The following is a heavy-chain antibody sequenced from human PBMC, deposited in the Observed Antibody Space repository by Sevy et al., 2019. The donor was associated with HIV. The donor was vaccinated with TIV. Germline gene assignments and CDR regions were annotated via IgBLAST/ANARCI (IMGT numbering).Heavy chain of an antibody. CDR3: ARGRRHYYGMDV. J-gene: IGHJ6*02. CDR2: TYYVSKWDN. CDR1: GDSVSSNTAA. Sequence: KQSQTLSLTCAISGDSVSSNTAAWNWIRQSPSRGLEWLGRTYYVSKWDNDYVGSLKSRITINPDTSKNQFSLQLNDVTPEDTAVYFCARGRRHYYGMDVWGQGTTVTVSS. V-gene: IGHV6-1*01.